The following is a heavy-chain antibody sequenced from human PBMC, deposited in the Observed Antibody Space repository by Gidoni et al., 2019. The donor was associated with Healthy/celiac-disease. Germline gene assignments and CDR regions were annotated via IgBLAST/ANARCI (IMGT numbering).Heavy chain of an antibody. CDR3: ARDGNGYSNYYYYYYYGMDV. Sequence: QVQLVESGGGVVQPGRSLRLSCAASGFTFSSYAMHWVRQAPGKGLEWVAVIWYDGSNKYYADSVKGRFTISRDNSKNTLYLQMNSLRAEDTAVYYCARDGNGYSNYYYYYYYGMDVWGQGTTVTVSS. CDR1: GFTFSSYA. D-gene: IGHD4-4*01. J-gene: IGHJ6*02. V-gene: IGHV3-33*01. CDR2: IWYDGSNK.